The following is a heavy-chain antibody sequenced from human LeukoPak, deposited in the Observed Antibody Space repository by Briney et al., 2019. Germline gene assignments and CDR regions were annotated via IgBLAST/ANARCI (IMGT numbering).Heavy chain of an antibody. CDR2: INPNSGDV. Sequence: ASVKVSCKASGYTFTGYYLRWVRQAPGQGLEWMGWINPNSGDVNYAQKFQDRVTMTRDTSITTAYMELSRLRSDDTAVYYCARGPFRNVDIAMVASRFDPWGQGTLVTVSS. J-gene: IGHJ5*02. CDR3: ARGPFRNVDIAMVASRFDP. CDR1: GYTFTGYY. V-gene: IGHV1-2*02. D-gene: IGHD5-18*01.